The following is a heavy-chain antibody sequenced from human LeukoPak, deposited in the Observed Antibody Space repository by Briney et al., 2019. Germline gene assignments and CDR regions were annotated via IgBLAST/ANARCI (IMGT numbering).Heavy chain of an antibody. CDR2: ISGSGSDT. CDR3: AKKRDSHETLYFFDS. D-gene: IGHD2-15*01. Sequence: GSLRLSCAASGFSFNTYGMTWVRQAPGKGLEWVSSISGSGSDTYYADSVQGRFTISRDKSKNTLSLQMDSLRAEDTAVYYCAKKRDSHETLYFFDSWGQGILVTVSS. CDR1: GFSFNTYG. J-gene: IGHJ4*02. V-gene: IGHV3-23*01.